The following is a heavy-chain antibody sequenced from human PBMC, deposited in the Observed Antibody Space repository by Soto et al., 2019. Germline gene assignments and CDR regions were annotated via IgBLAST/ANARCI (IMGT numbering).Heavy chain of an antibody. CDR1: GFTFSASV. Sequence: QVLLVESGGGVVQPGGSLRLSCAASGFTFSASVMHWVRQAPGKGLEWMAILSYCAKNKYYADSVKGRFTISRDISESALHLQMDILRTEDTAVYYCVREEFEVGRGHFTTWGQGTLVSVSS. CDR3: VREEFEVGRGHFTT. D-gene: IGHD3-3*01. J-gene: IGHJ5*02. CDR2: LSYCAKNK. V-gene: IGHV3-30*03.